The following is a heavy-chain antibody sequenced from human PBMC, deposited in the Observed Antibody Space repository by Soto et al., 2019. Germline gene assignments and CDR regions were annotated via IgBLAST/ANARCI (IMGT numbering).Heavy chain of an antibody. CDR1: GGTFSSYA. Sequence: ASVKVSCKASGGTFSSYAISWVRQATGQGLEWMGGIISIFGTENYAQKSQGRVTITADEYTSTAYMELSSLRSEDTAVYLVPSSYRSSAWAPDGFDIWGQGTMVTVSS. D-gene: IGHD6-6*01. J-gene: IGHJ3*02. V-gene: IGHV1-69*13. CDR2: IISIFGTE. CDR3: PSSYRSSAWAPDGFDI.